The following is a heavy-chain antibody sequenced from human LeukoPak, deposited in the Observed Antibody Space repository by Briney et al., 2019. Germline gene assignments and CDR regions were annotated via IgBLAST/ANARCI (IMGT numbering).Heavy chain of an antibody. CDR3: ARGDGYCSGGSCMIFDY. V-gene: IGHV1-18*01. D-gene: IGHD2-15*01. CDR2: ISACTGKT. Sequence: ASVKVSCKASGYTFTNYGITWVRQAAGQGIEWMGWISACTGKTNSAQKLQGRVTMTTDTSTSTGYMELRSLRSDDTAVYYCARGDGYCSGGSCMIFDYWGQGTLLTVSS. CDR1: GYTFTNYG. J-gene: IGHJ4*02.